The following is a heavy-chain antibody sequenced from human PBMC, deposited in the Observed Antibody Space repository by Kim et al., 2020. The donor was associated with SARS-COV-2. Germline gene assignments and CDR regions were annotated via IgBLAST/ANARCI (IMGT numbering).Heavy chain of an antibody. Sequence: GGSLRLSCAASGFTFSSYCMTWVRQAPGKGLEWVARINEGGNQTYYADSVKGRFTISRDNAKNTLYLQMNSLRAEDTAVYYCARDGSLYTCCTDAFD. CDR1: GFTFSSYC. J-gene: IGHJ3*01. V-gene: IGHV3-7*01. CDR2: INEGGNQT. CDR3: ARDGSLYTCCTDAFD. D-gene: IGHD1-20*01.